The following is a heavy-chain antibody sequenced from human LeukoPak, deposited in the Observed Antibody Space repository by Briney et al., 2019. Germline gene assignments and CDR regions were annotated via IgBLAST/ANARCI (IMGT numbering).Heavy chain of an antibody. V-gene: IGHV3-21*01. CDR1: GFTLSSYS. Sequence: GGSLRLSCAASGFTLSSYSMNWVRQAPGKGLEWVSSISSSSSYIHYTDSVKGRFTISRDNTKKSLYLQMNSLRAEDTAVYYCARDSYDRSGYYDYWGQGTLVTVSS. J-gene: IGHJ4*02. CDR2: ISSSSSYI. CDR3: ARDSYDRSGYYDY. D-gene: IGHD3-22*01.